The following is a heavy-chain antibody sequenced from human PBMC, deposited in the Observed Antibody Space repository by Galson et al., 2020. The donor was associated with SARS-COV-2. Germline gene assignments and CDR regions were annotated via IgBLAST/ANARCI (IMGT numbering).Heavy chain of an antibody. CDR3: ARLHLQFLGWSYNYYGMDV. CDR2: IHYSGST. V-gene: IGHV4-39*01. CDR1: GASITLSDYF. J-gene: IGHJ6*02. D-gene: IGHD3-3*01. Sequence: PSETLSLNCTVSGASITLSDYFWGWVRQPPGKGLEWIGSIHYSGSTYYNPSLKSPVSISVDTPNNQFSLKLSSVTAADTAVYYCARLHLQFLGWSYNYYGMDVWGRGTTVTVSS.